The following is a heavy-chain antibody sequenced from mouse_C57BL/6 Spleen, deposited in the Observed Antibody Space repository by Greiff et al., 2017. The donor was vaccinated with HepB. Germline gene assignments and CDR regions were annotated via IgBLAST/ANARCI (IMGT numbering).Heavy chain of an antibody. J-gene: IGHJ3*01. CDR2: IDPSDSET. Sequence: QVQLQQPGAELVRPGSSVKLSCKASGYTFTSYWMHWVKQRPIQGLEWIGNIDPSDSETHYNQKFKDKATLTVDKSSSTAYMQLSSLTSEDSAVYYCAREAYGNYVFAYWGQGTLVTVSA. CDR3: AREAYGNYVFAY. CDR1: GYTFTSYW. V-gene: IGHV1-52*01. D-gene: IGHD2-1*01.